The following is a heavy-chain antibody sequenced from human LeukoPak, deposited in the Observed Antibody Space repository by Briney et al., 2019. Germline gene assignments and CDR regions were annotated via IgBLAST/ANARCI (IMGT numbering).Heavy chain of an antibody. CDR3: ASRDYYDSSGLRDY. V-gene: IGHV4-4*02. CDR2: IYHSGST. D-gene: IGHD3-22*01. Sequence: GSLRLSCAASGFTFSSYSMNWVRQPPGKGLEWIGEIYHSGSTNYNPSLKSRVTISVDKSKNQFSLKLSSVTAADTAVYYCASRDYYDSSGLRDYWGQGTLVTVSS. J-gene: IGHJ4*02. CDR1: GFTFSSYSM.